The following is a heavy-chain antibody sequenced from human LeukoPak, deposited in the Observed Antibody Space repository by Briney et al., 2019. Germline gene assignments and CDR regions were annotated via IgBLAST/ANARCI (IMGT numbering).Heavy chain of an antibody. J-gene: IGHJ4*02. CDR1: GFTFSSYA. CDR2: ISGSGGST. Sequence: GGSLRLSRAASGFTFSSYAMSWVRQAPGKGLEWVSAISGSGGSTYYADSVKGRFTISRDNSKNTLYLQMNSLRAEDTAVYYCAKDRRYDILTGSLNYWGQGTLVTVSS. D-gene: IGHD3-9*01. CDR3: AKDRRYDILTGSLNY. V-gene: IGHV3-23*01.